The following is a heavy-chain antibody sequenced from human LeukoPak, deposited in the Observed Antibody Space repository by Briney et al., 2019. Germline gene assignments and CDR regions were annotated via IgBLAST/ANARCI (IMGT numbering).Heavy chain of an antibody. Sequence: GESLQISCKGSGYSFTSYWIGWVRQMPGKGLEWMGIIYPGDSDTRYSPSFQGQVTISADKSISTAYLEWSSLKASDTDRYYCASPYSSSWGGFDHWGQGTLVTVSS. CDR2: IYPGDSDT. V-gene: IGHV5-51*01. CDR1: GYSFTSYW. J-gene: IGHJ4*02. CDR3: ASPYSSSWGGFDH. D-gene: IGHD6-13*01.